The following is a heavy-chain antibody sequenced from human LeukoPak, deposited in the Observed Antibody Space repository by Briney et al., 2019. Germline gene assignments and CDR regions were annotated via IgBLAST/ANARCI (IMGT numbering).Heavy chain of an antibody. CDR2: ICTAGDT. CDR3: ASAMRVSGSPYYYYYGMDV. D-gene: IGHD1-26*01. CDR1: GFTFSGYD. V-gene: IGHV3-13*01. J-gene: IGHJ6*02. Sequence: GGSLRLSCAASGFTFSGYDMHWVRQATGKGLEWVSVICTAGDTYYTGSVKSRFTISRENAKNSLYLQMNSLTAGDTAVYYCASAMRVSGSPYYYYYGMDVWGQGTTVTVSS.